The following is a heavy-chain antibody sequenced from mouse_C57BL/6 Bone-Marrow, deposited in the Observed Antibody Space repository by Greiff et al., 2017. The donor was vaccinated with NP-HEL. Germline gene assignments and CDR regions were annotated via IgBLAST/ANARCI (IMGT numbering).Heavy chain of an antibody. CDR3: ARPMVTTKRYARDY. CDR2: IYPRSGNT. Sequence: QVQLQQSGAELARPGASVKLSCKASGYTFTSYGISWVKQRTGQGLEWIGEIYPRSGNTYYNEKFKGKATLTADKSSSTAYMELRSLTSEDSAVYFCARPMVTTKRYARDYWGQGTSVTVSS. V-gene: IGHV1-81*01. CDR1: GYTFTSYG. J-gene: IGHJ4*01. D-gene: IGHD2-2*01.